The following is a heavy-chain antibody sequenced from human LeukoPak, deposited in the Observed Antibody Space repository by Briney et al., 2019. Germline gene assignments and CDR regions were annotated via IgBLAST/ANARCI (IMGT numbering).Heavy chain of an antibody. CDR2: INHSGST. CDR1: GGSFSGYY. V-gene: IGHV4-34*01. D-gene: IGHD6-6*01. CDR3: ARGVVGSSPFDY. Sequence: SETLSLTCAVYGGSFSGYYWSWIRQPPGKGLEWIGEINHSGSTNYNPSLKSRVTISVDTSKNQFSLKLSSVTAADTAVYYCARGVVGSSPFDYWGQGTLVAVSS. J-gene: IGHJ4*02.